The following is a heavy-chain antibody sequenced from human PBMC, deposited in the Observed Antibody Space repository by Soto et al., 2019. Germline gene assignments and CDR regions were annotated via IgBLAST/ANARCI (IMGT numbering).Heavy chain of an antibody. CDR3: AGGPPPQPIIAEAGTGWFDP. D-gene: IGHD6-13*01. CDR1: GGSISSSNW. CDR2: IYHSGST. J-gene: IGHJ5*02. Sequence: SETLSLTCAVSGGSISSSNWWSWVRQPPGKGLEWIGEIYHSGSTNYNPSLKSRVTISVDKSKNQFSLKLSSVTAADTAVYYCAGGPPPQPIIAEAGTGWFDPWGQGTLVTVSS. V-gene: IGHV4-4*02.